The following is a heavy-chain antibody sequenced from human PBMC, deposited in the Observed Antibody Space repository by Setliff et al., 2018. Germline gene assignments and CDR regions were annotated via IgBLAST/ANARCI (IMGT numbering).Heavy chain of an antibody. CDR2: IFSNDQK. V-gene: IGHV2-26*01. J-gene: IGHJ3*02. CDR3: ARDHSGWYGGAFDI. Sequence: RSVSGTPSNVGMGVTWIRQPPGKALEWLAHIFSNDQKSYNSSLKSRVTISKDTSKSQVVLTMTNMDPVDTATYFWARDHSGWYGGAFDIWGPGTMVTVSS. D-gene: IGHD6-19*01. CDR1: GTPSNVGMG.